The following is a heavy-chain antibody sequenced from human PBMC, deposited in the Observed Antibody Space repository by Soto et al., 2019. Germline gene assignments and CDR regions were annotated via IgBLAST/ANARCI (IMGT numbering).Heavy chain of an antibody. V-gene: IGHV5-51*01. CDR1: GYTFTNYW. D-gene: IGHD3-16*01. CDR3: VRPNFGALTHFDF. J-gene: IGHJ4*02. CDR2: IFPGDSDT. Sequence: GESLKISCKAIGYTFTNYWIGWVRQTPGKGLEWMGIIFPGDSDTRYNPSFEGQVTVSADESISTAYLQWNTLKASDTAMYYCVRPNFGALTHFDFWGQGTLVTSPQ.